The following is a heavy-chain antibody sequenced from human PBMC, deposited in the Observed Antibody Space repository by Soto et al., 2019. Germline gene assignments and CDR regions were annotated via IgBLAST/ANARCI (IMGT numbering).Heavy chain of an antibody. Sequence: GASVKVSCKASGYTFTGYYMHWVRQAPGQGLEWMGWINPNSGGTNYAQKFQGWVTMTRDTSISTAYMELSRLRSDDTAVYYCARDAHLYYDFWSGQNAFDIWGQGTTVTVSS. V-gene: IGHV1-2*04. CDR2: INPNSGGT. CDR3: ARDAHLYYDFWSGQNAFDI. CDR1: GYTFTGYY. D-gene: IGHD3-3*01. J-gene: IGHJ3*02.